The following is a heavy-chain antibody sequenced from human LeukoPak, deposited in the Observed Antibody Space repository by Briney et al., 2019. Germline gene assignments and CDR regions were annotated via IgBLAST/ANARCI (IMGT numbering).Heavy chain of an antibody. CDR1: GFTFSDYY. CDR3: ARVDGYCSSTSCYFNWFDP. J-gene: IGHJ5*02. CDR2: ISSSGSTI. V-gene: IGHV3-11*01. Sequence: PGGSLRLSCAASGFTFSDYYMSWIRQAPGKGLEWVSYISSSGSTIYYADSVKGRFTISRDNAKNSLYLQVNSLRAEDTAEYYCARVDGYCSSTSCYFNWFDPWGQGTLVTVSS. D-gene: IGHD2-2*03.